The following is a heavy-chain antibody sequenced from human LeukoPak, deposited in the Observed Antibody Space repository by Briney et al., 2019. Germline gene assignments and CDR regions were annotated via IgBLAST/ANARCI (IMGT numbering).Heavy chain of an antibody. V-gene: IGHV1-69*13. J-gene: IGHJ3*02. CDR1: GYTFTSYG. CDR2: IIPLFGRA. Sequence: SVKVSCKASGYTFTSYGISWVRQAPGQGLEWMGGIIPLFGRANYAQKFQGRVTITADESTSTAYMELSSLISDDTAVYYCARGGCGSCYRPSDAFDIWGQGTMVTVSS. CDR3: ARGGCGSCYRPSDAFDI. D-gene: IGHD2-15*01.